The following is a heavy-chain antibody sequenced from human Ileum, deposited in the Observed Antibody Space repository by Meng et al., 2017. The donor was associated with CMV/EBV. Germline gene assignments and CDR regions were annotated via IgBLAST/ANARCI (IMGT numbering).Heavy chain of an antibody. V-gene: IGHV6-1*01. Sequence: QVQLQQSGPGLEKPSQTLPLTCAISGDSVSSNIAAWSWIRQPPSRGLEWLGRTFYRSKWWNDYATSVKSRITITPDTSKNQFSLQLNSVTPDDTAVYYCARIAWEVAAPWGQGTLVTVSS. CDR3: ARIAWEVAAP. CDR1: GDSVSSNIAA. D-gene: IGHD1-26*01. CDR2: TFYRSKWWN. J-gene: IGHJ5*02.